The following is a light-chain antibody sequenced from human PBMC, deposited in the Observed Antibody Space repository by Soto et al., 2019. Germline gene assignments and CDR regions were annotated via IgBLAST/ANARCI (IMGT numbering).Light chain of an antibody. CDR2: GAS. Sequence: ETVMTQSPATLSASPGERAPLSCRASQSVNTNLAWYQQKPGQAPRLLISGASSRATGIPDRFSGSGSGTDFTLTISSLQPEDFAAYYCQQYGSSPWTFGQGTKVDIK. J-gene: IGKJ1*01. CDR3: QQYGSSPWT. CDR1: QSVNTN. V-gene: IGKV3-20*01.